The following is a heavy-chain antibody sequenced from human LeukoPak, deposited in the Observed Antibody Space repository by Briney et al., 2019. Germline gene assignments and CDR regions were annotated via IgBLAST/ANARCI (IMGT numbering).Heavy chain of an antibody. D-gene: IGHD6-6*01. J-gene: IGHJ4*02. CDR1: GFTFSSYS. CDR3: AKYTGVAARRGDFFDY. V-gene: IGHV3-23*01. CDR2: ISGSGGST. Sequence: PGGSLRLSCAASGFTFSSYSMNWVRQAPGKGLEWVSAISGSGGSTYYADSVKGRFSISRDNSKNTLYLQMNSLRAEDTAVYYCAKYTGVAARRGDFFDYWGQGTLVTVSS.